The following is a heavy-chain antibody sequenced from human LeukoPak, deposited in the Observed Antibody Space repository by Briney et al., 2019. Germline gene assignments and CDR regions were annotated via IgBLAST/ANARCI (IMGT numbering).Heavy chain of an antibody. V-gene: IGHV1-2*02. Sequence: ASVKVSCKASGYTFTGYYMHWVRQAPGQGLEWMGWINPNSGGTNYAQKFQGRVTMTRDTSISTAYMELSRLRSDDTAVYYCARIAYYYDSSGFPEGWFDPWGQGTLVTVSS. D-gene: IGHD3-22*01. J-gene: IGHJ5*02. CDR2: INPNSGGT. CDR3: ARIAYYYDSSGFPEGWFDP. CDR1: GYTFTGYY.